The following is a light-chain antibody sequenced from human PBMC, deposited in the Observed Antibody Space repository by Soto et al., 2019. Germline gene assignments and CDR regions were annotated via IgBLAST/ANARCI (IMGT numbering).Light chain of an antibody. CDR3: QQSYMDPIT. J-gene: IGKJ5*01. CDR2: DAS. V-gene: IGKV1-39*01. CDR1: QSISTY. Sequence: IKMNQSPSSLSAYEGNRVTITCRASQSISTYLNWYQKKPGKAPNLLIYDASRLQSGVPSRFSGSGGGTDFTLSISSVQPEDFAPYFCQQSYMDPITFGQGTRLEIK.